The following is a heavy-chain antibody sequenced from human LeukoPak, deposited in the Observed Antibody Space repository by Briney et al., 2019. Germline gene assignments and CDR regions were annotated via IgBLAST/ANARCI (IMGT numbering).Heavy chain of an antibody. CDR3: AKDQYGGNPQYYFDY. J-gene: IGHJ4*02. CDR2: ISGSGGNT. Sequence: GGSLRLSCAASGFTFSSYAMSWVRQAPGKGLDWVSAISGSGGNTYYADSVKGRFTISRDNSKNTLYLQMNSLRAEDTAEYYCAKDQYGGNPQYYFDYWGQGTLVTVSS. V-gene: IGHV3-23*01. CDR1: GFTFSSYA. D-gene: IGHD4-23*01.